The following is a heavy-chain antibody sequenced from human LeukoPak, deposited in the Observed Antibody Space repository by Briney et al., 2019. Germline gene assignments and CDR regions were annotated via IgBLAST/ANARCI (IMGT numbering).Heavy chain of an antibody. CDR2: ISAYNGNT. CDR3: ARDRFSFRAPTPGLFDY. D-gene: IGHD3-10*01. J-gene: IGHJ4*02. CDR1: GYTFTSYG. V-gene: IGHV1-18*01. Sequence: PGASVKVSCKASGYTFTSYGISWVRQAPGQGLEWMGWISAYNGNTNYAQKLQGRVTMTTDTSTSTAYMELRSLRSDDTAVYYCARDRFSFRAPTPGLFDYWGQGTLVTVSS.